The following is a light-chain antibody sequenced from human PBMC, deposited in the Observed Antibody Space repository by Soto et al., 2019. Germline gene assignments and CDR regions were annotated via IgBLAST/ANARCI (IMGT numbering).Light chain of an antibody. Sequence: DIQLTQSPSFLSASVGDRVTITCRASQGISSYLAWYQQKPGKAPKLLIYAASTLQSGVPSRFSGSGSGTEFTLTISSLQPEDFATCYCQQLNSPLTFGGGTKVEIK. J-gene: IGKJ4*01. CDR3: QQLNSPLT. CDR2: AAS. V-gene: IGKV1-9*01. CDR1: QGISSY.